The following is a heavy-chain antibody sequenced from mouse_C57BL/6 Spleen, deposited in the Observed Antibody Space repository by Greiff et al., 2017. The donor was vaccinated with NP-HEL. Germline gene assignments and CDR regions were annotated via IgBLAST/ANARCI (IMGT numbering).Heavy chain of an antibody. CDR2: INPGSGGT. V-gene: IGHV1-54*01. CDR3: ARDYGNYYAMDY. CDR1: GYAFTNYL. Sequence: VKLMESGAELVRPGTSVKVSCKASGYAFTNYLIEWVKQRPGQGLEWIGVINPGSGGTNYNEKFKGKATLTADKSSSTAYMQLSSLTSEDSAVYFGARDYGNYYAMDYWGQGTSVTVSS. D-gene: IGHD2-1*01. J-gene: IGHJ4*01.